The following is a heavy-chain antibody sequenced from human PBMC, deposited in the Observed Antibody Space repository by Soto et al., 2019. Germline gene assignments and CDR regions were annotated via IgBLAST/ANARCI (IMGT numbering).Heavy chain of an antibody. CDR1: GYTFTSYY. J-gene: IGHJ5*02. V-gene: IGHV1-46*01. CDR2: INPHGGST. CDR3: ARGWISGRLDP. Sequence: QVLLVQPGAEVKKPGASVKVSCKASGYTFTSYYMHWVRQAPGQGLEWMGVINPHGGSTSYAQKFQGRVTRTRDTSTSTVYMDLSSLTSEDTAVFYCARGWISGRLDPWGQGTLVTVSS. D-gene: IGHD3-10*01.